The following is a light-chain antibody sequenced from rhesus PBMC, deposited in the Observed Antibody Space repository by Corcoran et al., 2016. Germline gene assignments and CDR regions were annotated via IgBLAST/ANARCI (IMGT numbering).Light chain of an antibody. CDR3: QHHDNSPFT. J-gene: IGKJ3*01. CDR2: RAS. V-gene: IGKV1-69*01. CDR1: QDINNW. Sequence: DIQMTQSPSSLSASVGDRVIITCRASQDINNWLAWYQQKPGKAPKLLLYRASNLEPGVPSRFSGSGSGTDFTLTIRSLQPEDIATYYCQHHDNSPFTFGPGTKLDIK.